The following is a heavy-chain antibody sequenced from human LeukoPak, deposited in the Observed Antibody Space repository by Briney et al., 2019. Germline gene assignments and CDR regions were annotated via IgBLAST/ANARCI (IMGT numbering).Heavy chain of an antibody. CDR1: GFTFSDYY. Sequence: GGSLRLSCAASGFTFSDYYMSWIRQAPGKGLEWVSYISSSGSTIYYAGSVKGRFTISRDNAKNSLYLQMNSLRAEDTAVYYCARDKRLPWSGYYLNYYYYYMDVWGKGTTVTVSS. CDR3: ARDKRLPWSGYYLNYYYYYMDV. CDR2: ISSSGSTI. D-gene: IGHD3-3*01. J-gene: IGHJ6*03. V-gene: IGHV3-11*04.